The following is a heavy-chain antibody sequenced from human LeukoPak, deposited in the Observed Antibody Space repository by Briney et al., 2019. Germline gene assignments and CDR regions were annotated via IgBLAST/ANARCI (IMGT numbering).Heavy chain of an antibody. J-gene: IGHJ2*01. CDR3: ARDRRYYDSSGYYFHWYFDL. CDR1: GFTVSSNY. D-gene: IGHD3-22*01. CDR2: IYSGVST. Sequence: GGSLRLSCAASGFTVSSNYMSWVRQAPGKGLEWVSVIYSGVSTYYADSAKGRLTISRDNSKNTLYLQMNSLRAEDTALYYCARDRRYYDSSGYYFHWYFDLWGRGTLVTVSS. V-gene: IGHV3-53*01.